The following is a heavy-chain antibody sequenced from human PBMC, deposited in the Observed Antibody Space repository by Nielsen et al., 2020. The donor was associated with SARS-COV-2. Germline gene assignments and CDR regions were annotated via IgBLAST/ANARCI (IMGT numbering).Heavy chain of an antibody. CDR1: GFTFGDYA. CDR3: EGYCSSTSCPIAFDI. Sequence: GGSLRLSCTASGFTFGDYAMSWFHQAPGKGLEWVGFIRSKAYGGTTEYAASVKGRFTISRDDSKSIAYLQMNSLKTEDTAVYYCEGYCSSTSCPIAFDIWGQGTMVTVSS. CDR2: IRSKAYGGTT. J-gene: IGHJ3*02. D-gene: IGHD2-2*01. V-gene: IGHV3-49*03.